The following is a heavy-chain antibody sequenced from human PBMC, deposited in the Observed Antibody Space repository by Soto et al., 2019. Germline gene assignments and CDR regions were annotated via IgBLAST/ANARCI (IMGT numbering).Heavy chain of an antibody. CDR2: IVIGSGKT. J-gene: IGHJ6*02. D-gene: IGHD3-22*01. CDR1: GFTFTASA. CDR3: WGGGSAKLLYYRSYYYYGMDV. Sequence: QMQLVQSGPEVQKPGTSVKVSCKASGFTFTASAVQWVRQARGQHLEWIGWIVIGSGKTNYAENFRERVTITRDRSKSTAYMELTGLRSEDTAVYYCWGGGSAKLLYYRSYYYYGMDVWGQGTTVTVSS. V-gene: IGHV1-58*01.